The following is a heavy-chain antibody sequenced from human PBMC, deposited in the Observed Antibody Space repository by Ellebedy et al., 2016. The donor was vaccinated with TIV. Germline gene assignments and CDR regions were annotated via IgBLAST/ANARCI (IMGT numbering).Heavy chain of an antibody. V-gene: IGHV3-7*01. CDR3: AGRHFDL. Sequence: GGSLRLXXAASGFIFRDYWMHWVRQAPGRGLEWVANIKEDGGEKYYVDSVKGRFTISRDNTKNSLYLQMNSLRAEDTAVYFCAGRHFDLWGRGTLVTVSS. J-gene: IGHJ2*01. CDR2: IKEDGGEK. CDR1: GFIFRDYW.